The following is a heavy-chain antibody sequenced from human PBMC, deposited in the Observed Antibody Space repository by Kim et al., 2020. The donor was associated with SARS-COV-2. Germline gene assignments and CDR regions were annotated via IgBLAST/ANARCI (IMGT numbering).Heavy chain of an antibody. J-gene: IGHJ4*02. CDR3: ALNVGPVTPSDY. D-gene: IGHD4-17*01. Sequence: NYAQKLQGRVTMTTDASTSTAYMELRSLRSDDTAVYYCALNVGPVTPSDYWGQGTLVTVSS. V-gene: IGHV1-18*01.